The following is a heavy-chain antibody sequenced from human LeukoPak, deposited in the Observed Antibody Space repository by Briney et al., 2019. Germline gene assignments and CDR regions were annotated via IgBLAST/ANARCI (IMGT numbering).Heavy chain of an antibody. CDR2: ISGSGGST. CDR1: GFTFSDYY. CDR3: AKGDILTLPYYFDY. Sequence: QPGGSLRLSCAASGFTFSDYYMSWVRQAPGKGLEWVSAISGSGGSTYYADSVKGRFTISRDNSKNTLYLQMNSLRAEDTAVYYSAKGDILTLPYYFDYWGQGTLVTVSS. J-gene: IGHJ4*02. D-gene: IGHD3-9*01. V-gene: IGHV3-23*01.